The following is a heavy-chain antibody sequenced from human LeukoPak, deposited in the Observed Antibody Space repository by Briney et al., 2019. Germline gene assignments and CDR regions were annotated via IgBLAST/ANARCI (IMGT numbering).Heavy chain of an antibody. CDR1: GYTFTSYD. D-gene: IGHD2-15*01. CDR3: AREWGGPSDAFDI. CDR2: MNPNSTNT. Sequence: ASVKVSCKASGYTFTSYDINWVRQATGQGLEWMGSMNPNSTNTAYAKRFQGRVTITRNTSINTAYMELSSLRSDDTAVYYCAREWGGPSDAFDIWGQGTMVTVSS. V-gene: IGHV1-8*01. J-gene: IGHJ3*02.